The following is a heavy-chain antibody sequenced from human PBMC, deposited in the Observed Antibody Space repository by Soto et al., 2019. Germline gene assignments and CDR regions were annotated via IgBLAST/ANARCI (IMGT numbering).Heavy chain of an antibody. J-gene: IGHJ4*02. CDR2: IKQDGSEK. V-gene: IGHV3-7*01. Sequence: PGGSLRLSCSASGFTFSSNAMHWVRQAPGKGLEWVANIKQDGSEKYYLDSVKGRFTISRDNAKNSLFLQMNSLRAADTALYFCARDDGLFDYWGQGSLVTVSS. CDR1: GFTFSSNA. CDR3: ARDDGLFDY.